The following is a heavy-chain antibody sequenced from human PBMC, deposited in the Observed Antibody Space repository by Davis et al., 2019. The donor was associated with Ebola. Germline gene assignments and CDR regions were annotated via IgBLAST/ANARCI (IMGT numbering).Heavy chain of an antibody. CDR2: MSSDGRVE. J-gene: IGHJ6*02. CDR3: ARVPRGGYYYYYGMDV. Sequence: GESLKISCAASGFTFSSYGMHWVRQAPGKGLEWVAVMSSDGRVEYYPDSVKGRFSISRDNSKNTLYLQMNSLRTEDTAVYYCARVPRGGYYYYYGMDVWGQGTTVTVSS. D-gene: IGHD3-16*01. CDR1: GFTFSSYG. V-gene: IGHV3-30*03.